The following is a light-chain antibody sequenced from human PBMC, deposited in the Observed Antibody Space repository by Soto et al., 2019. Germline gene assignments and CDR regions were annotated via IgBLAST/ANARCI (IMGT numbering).Light chain of an antibody. CDR2: AAS. Sequence: DIQMTQSPTSLSASVGDRVTITCRASQGIRNFVAWYQQKPGKAPKLLIYAASTMQSGVPSRFSGSGSGTDFTLTINSLQPEGVATYSCQQDSSVPVFGPGTKAAIK. V-gene: IGKV1-27*01. CDR3: QQDSSVPV. J-gene: IGKJ3*01. CDR1: QGIRNF.